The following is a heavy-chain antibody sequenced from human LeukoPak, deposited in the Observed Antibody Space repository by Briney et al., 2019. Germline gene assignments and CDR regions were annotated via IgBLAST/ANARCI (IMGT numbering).Heavy chain of an antibody. Sequence: SETLSLTCAVSGDSISNHIYYWDWIRQTPGKGLEWIVAVYYTGSTYYNPSLKSRVTITVDTSDNRFFLHLSSVNAADTAVYYCARLRALSGHRGAFDIWGQGTMVTVSS. V-gene: IGHV4-39*02. J-gene: IGHJ3*02. CDR2: VYYTGST. CDR1: GDSISNHIYY. D-gene: IGHD5/OR15-5a*01. CDR3: ARLRALSGHRGAFDI.